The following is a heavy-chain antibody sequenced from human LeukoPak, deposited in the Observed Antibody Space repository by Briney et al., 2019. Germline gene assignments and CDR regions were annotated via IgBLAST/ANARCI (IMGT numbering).Heavy chain of an antibody. V-gene: IGHV3-48*01. CDR2: ISSNNGTI. CDR3: ARNMYTSGGYRLGY. CDR1: GFTFKSFS. Sequence: GGSLRLSCAGSGFTFKSFSIIWVRQAPGERLEWVAYISSNNGTIYYADSVKGRFTISRDNARNSLYLQMSSLRAEDTAVYYCARNMYTSGGYRLGYWGQGTLVTVSS. J-gene: IGHJ4*02. D-gene: IGHD6-19*01.